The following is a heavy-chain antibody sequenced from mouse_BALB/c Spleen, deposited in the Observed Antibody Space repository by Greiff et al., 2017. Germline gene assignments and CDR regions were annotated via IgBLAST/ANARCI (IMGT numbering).Heavy chain of an antibody. V-gene: IGHV5-6-4*01. J-gene: IGHJ4*01. CDR3: TRVGLYYYAMDY. CDR1: GFTFSSYT. Sequence: EVQRVESGGGLVKPGGSLKLSCAASGFTFSSYTMSWVRQTPEKRLEWVATISSGGSYTYYPDSVKGRFTISRDNAKNTLYLQMSSLKSEDTAMYYCTRVGLYYYAMDYWGQGTSVTVSS. CDR2: ISSGGSYT.